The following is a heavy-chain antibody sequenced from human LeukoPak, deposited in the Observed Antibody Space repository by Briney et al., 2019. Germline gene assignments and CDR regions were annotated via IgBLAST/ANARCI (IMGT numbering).Heavy chain of an antibody. Sequence: GGSLRLSCAASGFTFSDYFMTWIRQAPGKGLEWVSYISSSGSTIYYSDSVKGRFTISRDNAKNSLYLQMNSLRPEDTAVYYCARDPRQLWSFDYWGQGTLVTVSS. J-gene: IGHJ4*02. CDR2: ISSSGSTI. CDR3: ARDPRQLWSFDY. D-gene: IGHD5-18*01. V-gene: IGHV3-11*01. CDR1: GFTFSDYF.